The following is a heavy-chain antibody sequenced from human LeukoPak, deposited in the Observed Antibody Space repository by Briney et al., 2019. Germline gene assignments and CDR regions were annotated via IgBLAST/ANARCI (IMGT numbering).Heavy chain of an antibody. J-gene: IGHJ4*02. CDR3: ISYDTSGFYY. V-gene: IGHV3-73*01. CDR2: IRSQANSYAT. D-gene: IGHD3-22*01. Sequence: GGSLKLSCAASGFTFSDSIMHWVRQASGKGLEWVGRIRSQANSYATTYAASVEGRFTISRDESKNTAFLQMSSLKTEDTAVYYCISYDTSGFYYWGQGTLVTVSS. CDR1: GFTFSDSI.